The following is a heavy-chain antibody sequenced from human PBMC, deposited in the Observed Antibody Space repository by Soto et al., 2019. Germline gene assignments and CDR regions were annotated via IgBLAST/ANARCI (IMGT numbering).Heavy chain of an antibody. Sequence: ASVKVSCKASGDSISRYSISWVRRDNGRGLEWMGRIIPIPDIAEYAQKFQGRVTITVDKSTSTAYMKLSGLRSEDTAVYYCARVAWAKYYFDFWGQGTPVTAPQ. CDR3: ARVAWAKYYFDF. CDR2: IIPIPDIA. D-gene: IGHD1-26*01. J-gene: IGHJ4*02. CDR1: GDSISRYS. V-gene: IGHV1-69*02.